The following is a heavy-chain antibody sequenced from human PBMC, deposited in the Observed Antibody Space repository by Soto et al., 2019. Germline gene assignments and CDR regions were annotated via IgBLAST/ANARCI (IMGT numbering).Heavy chain of an antibody. D-gene: IGHD6-13*01. CDR2: IKEDGSEK. CDR1: GFTFSSYW. V-gene: IGHV3-7*03. J-gene: IGHJ4*02. CDR3: ATSGYTDSWYSFDY. Sequence: GSLRLSCTASGFTFSSYWMSWVRQAPGKGLEWVANIKEDGSEKYYVDSVKGRFTISRDNAKNSLYLQMNSLRAEDTAMYYCATSGYTDSWYSFDYWGQGTMVTV.